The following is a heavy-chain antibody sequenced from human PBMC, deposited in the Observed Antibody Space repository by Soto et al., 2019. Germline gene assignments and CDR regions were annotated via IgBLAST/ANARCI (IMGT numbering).Heavy chain of an antibody. D-gene: IGHD2-2*01. Sequence: TGGSLRLSCAASGVTFSGSAMHWVRQASGEGLGWVGRIRSKANSYATAYAASVKGRFTISRDDSKNTAYLQMNSLKTEDTAVYYCTALAPYCSSTICYVPNYYYYYMDVWGKGTTVPVSS. CDR1: GVTFSGSA. CDR3: TALAPYCSSTICYVPNYYYYYMDV. J-gene: IGHJ6*03. CDR2: IRSKANSYAT. V-gene: IGHV3-73*01.